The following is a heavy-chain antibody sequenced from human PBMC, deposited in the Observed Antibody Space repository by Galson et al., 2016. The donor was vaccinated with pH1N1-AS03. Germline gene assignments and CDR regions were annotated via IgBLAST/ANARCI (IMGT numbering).Heavy chain of an antibody. CDR2: IIPVFGTA. J-gene: IGHJ6*02. Sequence: SVKVSCKASGGTFTNYAISWVQQAPGQGLEWMGGIIPVFGTANYAQKFQGRVSISADEATSTSYMELSSLRSGDTAVFFCANNYYGSGVNYYSMDVWGQGTTVTVSS. CDR3: ANNYYGSGVNYYSMDV. V-gene: IGHV1-69*13. CDR1: GGTFTNYA. D-gene: IGHD3-10*01.